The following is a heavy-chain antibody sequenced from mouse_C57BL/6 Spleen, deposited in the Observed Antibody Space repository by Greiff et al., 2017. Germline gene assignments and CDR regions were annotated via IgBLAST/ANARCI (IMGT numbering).Heavy chain of an antibody. CDR2: INPSSGYT. J-gene: IGHJ2*01. CDR3: ARSRDYGSGYETYLDY. Sequence: QVQLQQSGAELARPGASVKMSCKASGYTFTSYTMHWVKQRPGQGLEWIGYINPSSGYTKYNQKFKDKATLTADKSSSTAYMTLSSLTSEDSAVYYCARSRDYGSGYETYLDYWGQGTTLTVSS. CDR1: GYTFTSYT. V-gene: IGHV1-4*01. D-gene: IGHD1-1*01.